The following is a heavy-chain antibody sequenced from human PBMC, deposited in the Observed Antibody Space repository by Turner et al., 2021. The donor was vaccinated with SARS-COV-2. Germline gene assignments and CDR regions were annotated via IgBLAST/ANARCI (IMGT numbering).Heavy chain of an antibody. J-gene: IGHJ4*02. CDR3: ARHSPELRGDYFDY. Sequence: QLQLQESGPGLVKPSETLSLTCTVPGCSISSSSYYCGCIRQPPGKGLEFIGSFYYSGSTYYNPSLKSRVTISVDTSKNQFSLKLSSVTAADTAVYYCARHSPELRGDYFDYWGQGTLVTVSS. V-gene: IGHV4-39*01. CDR1: GCSISSSSYY. CDR2: FYYSGST. D-gene: IGHD1-26*01.